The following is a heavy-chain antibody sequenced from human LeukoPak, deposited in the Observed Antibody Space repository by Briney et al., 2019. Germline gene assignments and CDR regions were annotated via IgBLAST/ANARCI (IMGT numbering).Heavy chain of an antibody. J-gene: IGHJ4*02. Sequence: GRSLRLSCAASGFTFDDYAMHWVRQAPGKGLEWVSGISWNSGSIGYADSVKGRFIISRDNAKNSLYLQMNSLSAEDMALYYCAKGGRGYSYGLTPFDYWGQGTLVTVSP. V-gene: IGHV3-9*03. D-gene: IGHD5-18*01. CDR1: GFTFDDYA. CDR3: AKGGRGYSYGLTPFDY. CDR2: ISWNSGSI.